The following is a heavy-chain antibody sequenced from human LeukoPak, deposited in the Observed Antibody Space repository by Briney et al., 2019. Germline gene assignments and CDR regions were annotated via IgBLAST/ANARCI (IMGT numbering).Heavy chain of an antibody. CDR1: GVSISSYY. Sequence: SETLSLTCTVSGVSISSYYWSWIRQPPGKGLEWIGYIHNSGITNYNPSLKSRVTISVDTSKNQFSLKLSSVTAADTAVYYCATSQGHGWFGGGQYAFDIWGQGTMVTVSS. J-gene: IGHJ3*02. V-gene: IGHV4-59*01. CDR3: ATSQGHGWFGGGQYAFDI. D-gene: IGHD3-10*01. CDR2: IHNSGIT.